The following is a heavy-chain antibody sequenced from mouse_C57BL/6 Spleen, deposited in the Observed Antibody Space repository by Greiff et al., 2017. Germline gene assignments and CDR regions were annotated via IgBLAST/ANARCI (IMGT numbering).Heavy chain of an antibody. J-gene: IGHJ1*03. Sequence: QVQLKESGPELVKPGASVKISCKASGYAFSSSWMNWVKQRPGKGLGWIGRIYPGDGDTNYNGKFKGKATLTADKSSSTAYMQLSSLTSEDSAVYFCATAYYSNYEGYFDVWGTGTTVTVSS. CDR2: IYPGDGDT. D-gene: IGHD2-5*01. CDR1: GYAFSSSW. V-gene: IGHV1-82*01. CDR3: ATAYYSNYEGYFDV.